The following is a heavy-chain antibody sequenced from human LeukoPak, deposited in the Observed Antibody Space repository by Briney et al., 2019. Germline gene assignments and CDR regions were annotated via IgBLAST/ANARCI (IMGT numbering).Heavy chain of an antibody. CDR1: GYTFTSYG. Sequence: ASVKVSCKASGYTFTSYGISWVRQAPGQGLEWMRWISAYNGNTNYAQKLQGRVTMTTDTSTSTAYMELRSLRSDDTAVYYCARDRYCSGGSCYPTHVMDVWGQGTTVTVSS. V-gene: IGHV1-18*01. CDR2: ISAYNGNT. D-gene: IGHD2-15*01. CDR3: ARDRYCSGGSCYPTHVMDV. J-gene: IGHJ6*02.